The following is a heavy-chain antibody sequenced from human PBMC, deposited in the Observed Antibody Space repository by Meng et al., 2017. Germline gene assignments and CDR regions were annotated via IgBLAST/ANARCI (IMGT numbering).Heavy chain of an antibody. CDR2: AYYRSKWYH. V-gene: IGHV6-1*01. J-gene: IGHJ4*02. D-gene: IGHD1-26*01. CDR3: ARGSYSFDS. CDR1: WDSFSSNSAA. Sequence: RLQQPGPGLVKPSQTPSIICAISWDSFSSNSAAWNWIRQSPSRGLEWLGRAYYRSKWYHDYAESVKSRISIDPDTSKNQFSLQLRSVTPEDSAVYYCARGSYSFDSWGQRTLVTVPQ.